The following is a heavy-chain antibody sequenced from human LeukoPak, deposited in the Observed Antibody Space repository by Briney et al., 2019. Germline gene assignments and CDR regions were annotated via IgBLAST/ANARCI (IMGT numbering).Heavy chain of an antibody. CDR1: GFTFSSYS. Sequence: GGSLRLSCAASGFTFSSYSMNWVRQAPGKGLEWVSSISSSSSYIYYADSVKGRFTISRDNAKNSLYLQMNSLRAEDTAVYYCARDGTNYDILTGYFYWGQGTLVTVSS. V-gene: IGHV3-21*01. J-gene: IGHJ4*02. CDR3: ARDGTNYDILTGYFY. D-gene: IGHD3-9*01. CDR2: ISSSSSYI.